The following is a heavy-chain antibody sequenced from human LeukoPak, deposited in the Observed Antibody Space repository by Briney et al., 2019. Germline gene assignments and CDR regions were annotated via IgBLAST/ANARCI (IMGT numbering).Heavy chain of an antibody. CDR1: GFTFSSYG. Sequence: PGGSLRLSCAASGFTFSSYGMQWVRQAPGKGLEWVAFIRYDGSNKYYADSVKGRFTISRDNSKNTLYLQMNSLRAEDTAVYYCAKVYGSGSYYGNYCDYWGQGTLVTVSS. CDR2: IRYDGSNK. D-gene: IGHD3-10*01. V-gene: IGHV3-30*02. CDR3: AKVYGSGSYYGNYCDY. J-gene: IGHJ4*02.